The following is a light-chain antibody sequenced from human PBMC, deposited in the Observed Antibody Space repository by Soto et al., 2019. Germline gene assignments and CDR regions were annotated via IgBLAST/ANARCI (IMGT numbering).Light chain of an antibody. CDR2: SND. V-gene: IGLV1-44*01. Sequence: QSVLTQPPSASATPGQRVTISCSGRGSDFGSNTVNWYQQFPGAAPKLLIYSNDQRPSGVPDRFSASKSGTSASLAISGLQSEDEADYYCATWDDSLFGHVFGTGTKVTVL. J-gene: IGLJ1*01. CDR1: GSDFGSNT. CDR3: ATWDDSLFGHV.